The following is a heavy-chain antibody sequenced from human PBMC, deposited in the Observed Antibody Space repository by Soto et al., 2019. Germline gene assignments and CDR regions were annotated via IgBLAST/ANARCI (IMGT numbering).Heavy chain of an antibody. CDR1: GFTFSHYA. CDR3: ANDGSPTFHS. J-gene: IGHJ4*02. CDR2: MSYDGSNE. V-gene: IGHV3-30*18. Sequence: QVQLVESGGGVVQPGRSLRLSCAASGFTFSHYAMHWVRQAPGKGLEWVALMSYDGSNEYYADSVKGRFTISRDTSKNTLYLQMTSLSAEHTAVYYCANDGSPTFHSWGQGTLVTVSS. D-gene: IGHD1-26*01.